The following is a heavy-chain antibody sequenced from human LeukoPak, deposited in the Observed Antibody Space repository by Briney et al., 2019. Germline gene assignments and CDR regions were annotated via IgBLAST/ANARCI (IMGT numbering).Heavy chain of an antibody. CDR1: GYIFPSYG. CDR3: ARGGWYGYFDP. CDR2: ISAYNGNT. D-gene: IGHD6-19*01. J-gene: IGHJ5*02. V-gene: IGHV1-18*01. Sequence: GASAKVSCKASGYIFPSYGITWVRQAPGQGLEWMGWISAYNGNTNYAQKFQGRVTMTADTSTSTAYMELRSLRSDDTAVYYCARGGWYGYFDPWGQGTLVTVSS.